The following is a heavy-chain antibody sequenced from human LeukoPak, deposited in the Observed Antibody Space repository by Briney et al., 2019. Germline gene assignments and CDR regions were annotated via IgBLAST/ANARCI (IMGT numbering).Heavy chain of an antibody. J-gene: IGHJ6*03. CDR2: IYHSGST. V-gene: IGHV4-4*02. CDR1: GGSISSSNW. D-gene: IGHD4-23*01. Sequence: SETLSLTCAVSGGSISSSNWWSWVRQPPGKGLEWIGEIYHSGSTNYNPSLKSRVTISVDKSKNQFSLKLSSVTAADTAVYYCARGNSVSAYYYYYYMDVWGKGTTVTISS. CDR3: ARGNSVSAYYYYYYMDV.